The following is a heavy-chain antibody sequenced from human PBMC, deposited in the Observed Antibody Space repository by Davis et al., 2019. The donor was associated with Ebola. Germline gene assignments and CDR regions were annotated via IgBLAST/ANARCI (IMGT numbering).Heavy chain of an antibody. CDR3: ARDGVKQWLGYFDY. J-gene: IGHJ4*02. Sequence: GESLKISCETSGFIFRNYVMSWVRQAPGKGLEWVSTFGTGGDTYYADSVKGRFTISRDNAKNSLYLQMNSLRAEDTAVYYCARDGVKQWLGYFDYWGQGTLVTVSS. V-gene: IGHV3-69-1*01. D-gene: IGHD6-19*01. CDR1: GFIFRNYV. CDR2: FGTGGDT.